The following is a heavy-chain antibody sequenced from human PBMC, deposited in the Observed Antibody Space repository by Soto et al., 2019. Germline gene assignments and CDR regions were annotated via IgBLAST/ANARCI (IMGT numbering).Heavy chain of an antibody. V-gene: IGHV4-39*01. J-gene: IGHJ6*02. CDR3: ARHGDYYCSGSSYYYGMDV. Sequence: SETLSLTCTVSGGSISSSSYYWGWIRQPPGKGLEWIGSIYYSGSTYYNPSLKSRVTISVDTSKNQFSLKLSSVTAADTAVYYCARHGDYYCSGSSYYYGMDVWGQGTTVTVS. D-gene: IGHD3-10*01. CDR2: IYYSGST. CDR1: GGSISSSSYY.